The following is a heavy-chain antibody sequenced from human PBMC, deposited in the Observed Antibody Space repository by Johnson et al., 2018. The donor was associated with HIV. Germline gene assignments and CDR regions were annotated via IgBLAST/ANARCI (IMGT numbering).Heavy chain of an antibody. J-gene: IGHJ3*02. V-gene: IGHV3-11*04. CDR2: ISSSGSTI. Sequence: QVQLVESGGGLVKPGGSLRLSCAASGFSFGDYYMSWIRQAPGKGLEWISYISSSGSTIYYADSMKGRFTISRDNAKNSLYLQMNSLRPEDTAVYYCAIGRGEFPRHAFDIWGQGTMVTVSS. CDR1: GFSFGDYY. CDR3: AIGRGEFPRHAFDI. D-gene: IGHD3-10*01.